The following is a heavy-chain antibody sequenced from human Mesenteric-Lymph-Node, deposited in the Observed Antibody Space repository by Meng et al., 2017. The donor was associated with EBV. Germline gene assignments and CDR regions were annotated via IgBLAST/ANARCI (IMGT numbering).Heavy chain of an antibody. D-gene: IGHD4-23*01. Sequence: HWGEGLLKLSGTLPPTCAVYGASFSGYFWSWIRQPPGKGLEWIGEINHSGGTNYNPSLESRVTISVDASKNQFSLKLRSVTAADTAVYYCARGGGVLTPLDYWGQGGLVTVSS. V-gene: IGHV4-34*01. CDR2: INHSGGT. CDR1: GASFSGYF. J-gene: IGHJ4*02. CDR3: ARGGGVLTPLDY.